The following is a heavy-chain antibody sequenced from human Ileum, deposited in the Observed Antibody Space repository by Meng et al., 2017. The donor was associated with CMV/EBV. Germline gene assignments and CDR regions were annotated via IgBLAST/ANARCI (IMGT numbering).Heavy chain of an antibody. CDR2: INQDGNEL. J-gene: IGHJ3*02. CDR3: ARDPYHGAYEI. V-gene: IGHV3-7*01. D-gene: IGHD2-21*01. CDR1: GFTFSTSW. Sequence: GGSLRLSCAASGFTFSTSWMNWVRQSPGKGLEWVSSINQDGNELVYVDSVKGRFTISRNNAKNSLYLQMNSLGGEDTAVYYCARDPYHGAYEIWGQGTMVTVSS.